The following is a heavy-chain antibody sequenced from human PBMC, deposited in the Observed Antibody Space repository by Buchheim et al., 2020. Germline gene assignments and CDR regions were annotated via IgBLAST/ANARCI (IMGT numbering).Heavy chain of an antibody. CDR3: ARVRIWGTTNYYGMDV. D-gene: IGHD1-7*01. CDR2: INTSGTTI. CDR1: GFTFSIFG. J-gene: IGHJ6*01. Sequence: EVQLVESGGGLVQPGGSLRLSCAASGFTFSIFGMNWVRQAPGKGLEWVSYINTSGTTISYADSVRGRFTMSRDTAKSSLYLQMDSLRAEDTAVYYCARVRIWGTTNYYGMDVWGQGTT. V-gene: IGHV3-48*04.